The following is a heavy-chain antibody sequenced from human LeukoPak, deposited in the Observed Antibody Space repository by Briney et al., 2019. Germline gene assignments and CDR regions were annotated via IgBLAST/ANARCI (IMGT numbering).Heavy chain of an antibody. J-gene: IGHJ4*02. D-gene: IGHD2/OR15-2a*01. Sequence: KAGGSLRLSCAASGFTVSTNFLSWVRQPPGKGLKWIGSIYYSGTTYYNPSLKSRLTISVNTSKNQFSLNLSSVTAADTAVYYCARHDRIIASPLVWGQGILVTVSS. CDR2: IYYSGTT. CDR1: GFTVSTNF. V-gene: IGHV4-39*01. CDR3: ARHDRIIASPLV.